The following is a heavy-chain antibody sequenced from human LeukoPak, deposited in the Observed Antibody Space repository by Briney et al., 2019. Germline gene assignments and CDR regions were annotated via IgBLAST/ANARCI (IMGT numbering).Heavy chain of an antibody. CDR3: TRDKPMYYYNSSGRKYFDY. D-gene: IGHD3-22*01. CDR2: IRSKAYGGTT. CDR1: GFTFGDYA. V-gene: IGHV3-49*03. Sequence: GGSLRLSCTASGFTFGDYAMSWFRQAPVKGLEWVGFIRSKAYGGTTGYAASVKGRFTISRDDSKSIAYLQMNSLKTEDTAVYYCTRDKPMYYYNSSGRKYFDYWGQGTLVTVSS. J-gene: IGHJ4*02.